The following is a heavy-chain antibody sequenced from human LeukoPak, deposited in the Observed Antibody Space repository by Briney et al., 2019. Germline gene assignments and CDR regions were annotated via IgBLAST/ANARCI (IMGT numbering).Heavy chain of an antibody. V-gene: IGHV3-23*01. CDR2: IGSRGGGT. J-gene: IGHJ4*02. D-gene: IGHD6-6*01. Sequence: GGSLRLSCTASGPTFRKYAMSWVRQAPGKGLEWVSSIGSRGGGTSYADSVKGRFTVSRDNSKNTLYLQMNSLRAEDTAVYYCANRIAARPEFDYWGQGTLVTVSS. CDR1: GPTFRKYA. CDR3: ANRIAARPEFDY.